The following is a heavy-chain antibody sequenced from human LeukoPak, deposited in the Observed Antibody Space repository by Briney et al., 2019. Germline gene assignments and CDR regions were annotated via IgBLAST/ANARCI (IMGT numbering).Heavy chain of an antibody. CDR3: VGDFRGAFDY. D-gene: IGHD5-24*01. CDR2: TRLRSTWNT. J-gene: IGHJ4*02. CDR1: GDGVSSKTIS. V-gene: IGHV6-1*01. Sequence: QTPCPSRALSGDGVSSKTISWNWIRQSPSRGLEYLGRTRLRSTWNTFSSFSVQVRISINADTSRYQVSLRLNSVTPEDTAFYYCVGDFRGAFDYWGQGTLVTVSS.